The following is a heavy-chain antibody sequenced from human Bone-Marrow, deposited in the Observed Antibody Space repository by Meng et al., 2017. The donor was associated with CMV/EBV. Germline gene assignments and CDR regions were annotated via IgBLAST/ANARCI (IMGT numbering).Heavy chain of an antibody. D-gene: IGHD3-3*01. J-gene: IGHJ6*02. CDR1: GYTFTSYY. CDR3: ARGSGIFGVVIFPQHYGMDV. Sequence: ASVKVSCKASGYTFTSYYMHWVRQAPGQGLEWMGVINPNGGTTAYAQKFQGRVTMTGDTSTSTIYMELNSLRSEDTAVYYCARGSGIFGVVIFPQHYGMDVWGQGTTVTVSS. V-gene: IGHV1-46*01. CDR2: INPNGGTT.